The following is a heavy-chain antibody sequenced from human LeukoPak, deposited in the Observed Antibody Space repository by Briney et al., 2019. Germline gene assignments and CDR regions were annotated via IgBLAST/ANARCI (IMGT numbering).Heavy chain of an antibody. J-gene: IGHJ4*02. CDR2: IYYSGST. D-gene: IGHD3-3*01. V-gene: IGHV4-61*08. CDR3: ARVNGFWSLNTDY. Sequence: SSQTLSLTCTVSGGSISSGGYYWSWIRQPPGKGLEWIGYIYYSGSTNYNPSLKSRVTISVDTFKNQFSLKLSSVTAADTAVYYCARVNGFWSLNTDYWGQGTLVTVSS. CDR1: GGSISSGGYY.